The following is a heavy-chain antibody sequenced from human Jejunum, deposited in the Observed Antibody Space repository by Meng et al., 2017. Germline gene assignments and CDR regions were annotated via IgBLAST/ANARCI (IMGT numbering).Heavy chain of an antibody. D-gene: IGHD3-10*01. Sequence: GESLKISCAASGFTFTHYAMHWVRQAPGKGLEWVAIISYDGTNTHYADSVKGRFTISRDNFNDTLYLQMNSLRPEDTAIYFCARSLYFYGSGSEVYWGQGTLVNVSS. V-gene: IGHV3-30*04. CDR1: GFTFTHYA. J-gene: IGHJ4*02. CDR2: ISYDGTNT. CDR3: ARSLYFYGSGSEVY.